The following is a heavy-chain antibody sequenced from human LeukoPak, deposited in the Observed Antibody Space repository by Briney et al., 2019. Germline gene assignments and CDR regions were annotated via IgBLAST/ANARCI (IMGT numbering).Heavy chain of an antibody. V-gene: IGHV1-69*05. Sequence: SVKVSCKASGGTFSSYAISWVRQAPGQGLEWMGRIIPIFGTANYAQKFQGRVTITTDESTSTAYMELSSLRSEDTAVYYCARGEIHDYRGFDYWGQGTLATVSS. CDR2: IIPIFGTA. CDR3: ARGEIHDYRGFDY. CDR1: GGTFSSYA. J-gene: IGHJ4*02. D-gene: IGHD4-11*01.